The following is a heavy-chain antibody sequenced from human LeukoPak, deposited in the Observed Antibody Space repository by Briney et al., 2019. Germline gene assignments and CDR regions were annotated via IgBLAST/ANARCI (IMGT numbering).Heavy chain of an antibody. V-gene: IGHV5-10-1*01. CDR1: GYNFAGYW. CDR3: ARRSGASIEDY. CDR2: IDPSDSYT. J-gene: IGHJ4*02. Sequence: GGSLTLSCKGSGYNFAGYWITWVRQMPGRGLEWMGTIDPSDSYTNYSPSFQGRVTISTDKSISTAYLQWSTLRASDTAMYYCARRSGASIEDYWGQGALVSVSS. D-gene: IGHD7-27*01.